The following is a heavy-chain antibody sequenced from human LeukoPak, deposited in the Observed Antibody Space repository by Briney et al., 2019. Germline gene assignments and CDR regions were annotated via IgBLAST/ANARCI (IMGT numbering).Heavy chain of an antibody. Sequence: SQTLSLTCTVSGGSISSGDYYWGWIRQPPGKGLEWIGYIYYSGSTYYNPSLKSRVTISVDTSKNQFSLKLSSVTAADTAVYYCARGLIAGYVSYYYYGMDVWGQGTTVTVSS. D-gene: IGHD2-21*01. CDR3: ARGLIAGYVSYYYYGMDV. CDR2: IYYSGST. V-gene: IGHV4-30-4*01. J-gene: IGHJ6*02. CDR1: GGSISSGDYY.